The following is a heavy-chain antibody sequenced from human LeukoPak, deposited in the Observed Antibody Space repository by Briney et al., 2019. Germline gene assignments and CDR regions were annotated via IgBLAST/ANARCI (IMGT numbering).Heavy chain of an antibody. CDR3: ARSRWDTTLVPIDY. J-gene: IGHJ4*02. D-gene: IGHD5-18*01. V-gene: IGHV4-4*02. CDR2: IYHSGST. Sequence: SGTLSLTCAVSGGSISSSNWWSWVRQPPGKGLEWIGEIYHSGSTNYNPSLKSRVTISVDTSKNQFSLKLSSVTAADTAVYYCARSRWDTTLVPIDYWGQGTLVTVSS. CDR1: GGSISSSNW.